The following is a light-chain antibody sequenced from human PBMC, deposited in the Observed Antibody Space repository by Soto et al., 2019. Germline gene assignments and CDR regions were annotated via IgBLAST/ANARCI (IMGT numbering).Light chain of an antibody. CDR3: MQALQTPLT. V-gene: IGKV2-28*01. Sequence: EIVLTQSPRSLPVTPGEPASISCRSSQSLLQSNGYNCLDWYLQKPGQSPQLLIYLGSNRASGVPDRFSGSGSGTDFTLTISRLEAEDVGVYYCMQALQTPLTFGQGTRLDIK. J-gene: IGKJ5*01. CDR1: QSLLQSNGYNC. CDR2: LGS.